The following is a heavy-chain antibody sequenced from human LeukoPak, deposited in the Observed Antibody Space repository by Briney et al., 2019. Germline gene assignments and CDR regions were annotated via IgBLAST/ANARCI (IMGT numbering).Heavy chain of an antibody. J-gene: IGHJ6*03. CDR2: IYYSGIT. V-gene: IGHV4-39*07. CDR3: ARIVGCSSTSCPPYYYYYMDV. Sequence: SETLSLTCTVSGASISGSSHYFWGWIRQTPGKGLEWIGSIYYSGITYYTPSLKSRLTISVDTSKNQFSLKLSSVTAADTAVYYCARIVGCSSTSCPPYYYYYMDVWGKGTTVTISS. CDR1: GASISGSSHYF. D-gene: IGHD2-2*01.